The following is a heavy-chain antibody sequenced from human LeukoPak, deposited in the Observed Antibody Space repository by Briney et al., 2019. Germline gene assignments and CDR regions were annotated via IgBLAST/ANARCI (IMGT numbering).Heavy chain of an antibody. D-gene: IGHD5-12*01. CDR2: INSDGSST. J-gene: IGHJ4*02. CDR3: ARVPGWLRPSDY. V-gene: IGHV3-74*01. CDR1: GFTFSSYW. Sequence: PGRSLRLSCAASGFTFSSYWMHWVRQAPGKGLVWVSRINSDGSSTSYADSVKGRFTISRDNAKNTLYLQMNSLRAEDTAVYYCARVPGWLRPSDYWGQGTLVTVSS.